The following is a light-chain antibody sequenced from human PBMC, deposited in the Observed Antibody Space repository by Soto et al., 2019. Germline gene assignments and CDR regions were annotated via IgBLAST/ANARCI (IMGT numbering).Light chain of an antibody. CDR1: QSVSSY. V-gene: IGKV3-11*01. CDR2: DAS. Sequence: EIRLTQCPATLSLSPGERATLSCRASQSVSSYLAWYQQKPGQAPRLLIYDASNRATGIPARFSGSGSGTDFTLTISSLEPEDFAVYYCQQRRGFTFGPGTKVDIK. J-gene: IGKJ3*01. CDR3: QQRRGFT.